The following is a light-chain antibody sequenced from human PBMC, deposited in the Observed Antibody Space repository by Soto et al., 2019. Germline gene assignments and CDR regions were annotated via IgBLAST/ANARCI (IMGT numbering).Light chain of an antibody. Sequence: EIVLTQSPGTLSLSPGERATLSCRASQSVISNFLAWYQHKPGQAPRLLIYGASSRATGIPDRFSGSGSGTDFTLTISRLEPEDFAVYYCQQYGSSPRTFGQGT. CDR3: QQYGSSPRT. J-gene: IGKJ1*01. CDR2: GAS. V-gene: IGKV3-20*01. CDR1: QSVISNF.